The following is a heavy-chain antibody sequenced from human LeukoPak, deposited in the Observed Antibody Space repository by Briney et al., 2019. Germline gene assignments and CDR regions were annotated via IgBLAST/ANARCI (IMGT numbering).Heavy chain of an antibody. Sequence: PSETLSLTCAVYGASYNAYYWSWIRQPPGKGLEWIGDIEPRGTATYNPSLKSRLTISADASKNQFSLKLNSVTDADTAVYYCAVGITILGVAASFDSWGQGNLVIVSS. CDR1: GASYNAYY. CDR2: IEPRGTA. V-gene: IGHV4-34*01. J-gene: IGHJ4*02. D-gene: IGHD3-3*01. CDR3: AVGITILGVAASFDS.